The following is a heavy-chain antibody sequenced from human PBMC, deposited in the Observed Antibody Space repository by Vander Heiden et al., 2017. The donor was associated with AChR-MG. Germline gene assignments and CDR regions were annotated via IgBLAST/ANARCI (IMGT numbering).Heavy chain of an antibody. CDR2: ISGSGGST. V-gene: IGHV3-23*01. D-gene: IGHD6-13*01. J-gene: IGHJ4*02. Sequence: EVQLLESGGGLVQPGGSLRLSCAASGFTFSSYAMGWVRQAPGKGLEWVSAISGSGGSTYYADSVKGRFTISRDNSKNTLYLQMNSLRAEDTAVYYCAKVRGEGYSSSWSEYYFDYWGQGTLVTVSS. CDR1: GFTFSSYA. CDR3: AKVRGEGYSSSWSEYYFDY.